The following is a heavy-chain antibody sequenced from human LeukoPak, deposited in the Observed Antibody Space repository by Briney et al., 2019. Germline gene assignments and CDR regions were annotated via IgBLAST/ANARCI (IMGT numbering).Heavy chain of an antibody. D-gene: IGHD2-15*01. CDR1: GYSFTNYW. J-gene: IGHJ4*02. Sequence: GESLKISCKGSGYSFTNYWIGWVRQMPGKGLEWMGVIYPGDSASKYSPSFQGQVTMSVDKSSTTAYLQWSSLKASDTAIYYCATGRYCSGGTCPSSLDYWGQGTLVTVSS. V-gene: IGHV5-51*01. CDR3: ATGRYCSGGTCPSSLDY. CDR2: IYPGDSAS.